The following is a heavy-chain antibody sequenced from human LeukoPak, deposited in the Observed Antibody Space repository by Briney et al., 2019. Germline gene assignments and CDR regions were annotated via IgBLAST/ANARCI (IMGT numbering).Heavy chain of an antibody. CDR2: ISSSTYT. CDR3: ARISGSYVFDY. Sequence: PGGSLRLSCAASGFTFSDYYMSWSRQAPGKGLEWVSYISSSTYTNYVDSVKGRFTISRDNAKNSMYLQMNSLRAEDTAVYYCARISGSYVFDYWGQGTLVTVSS. D-gene: IGHD1-26*01. J-gene: IGHJ4*02. CDR1: GFTFSDYY. V-gene: IGHV3-11*03.